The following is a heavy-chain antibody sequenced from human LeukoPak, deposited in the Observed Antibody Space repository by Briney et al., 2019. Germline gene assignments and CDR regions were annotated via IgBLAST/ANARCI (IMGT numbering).Heavy chain of an antibody. V-gene: IGHV4-4*07. Sequence: XLRXXXGKGXXGFGRIYTSGSTNYNPSLKSRVTMSVDTSKNQFSLKLSSVTAADTAVYHCARVSLSDAFDIWGQGTMVTVSS. CDR2: IYTSGST. CDR3: ARVSLSDAFDI. J-gene: IGHJ3*02. D-gene: IGHD2/OR15-2a*01.